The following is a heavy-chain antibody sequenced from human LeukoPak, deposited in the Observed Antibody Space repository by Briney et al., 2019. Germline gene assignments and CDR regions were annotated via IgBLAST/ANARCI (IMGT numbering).Heavy chain of an antibody. CDR3: AKFVLPKQPSPFDY. J-gene: IGHJ4*02. CDR1: GFTFDDYA. CDR2: ISWNSGSI. V-gene: IGHV3-9*01. Sequence: PGGSLRLSCAASGFTFDDYAMHWVRQAPGKGLEWVSGISWNSGSIGYADSVKGRFTISRDNSKNTLYLQMSSLRAEDTAVYYCAKFVLPKQPSPFDYWGQGTLVSVSS. D-gene: IGHD1/OR15-1a*01.